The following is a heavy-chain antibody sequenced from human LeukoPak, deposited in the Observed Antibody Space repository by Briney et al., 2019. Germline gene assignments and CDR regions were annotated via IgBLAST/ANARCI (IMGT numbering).Heavy chain of an antibody. Sequence: SETLSLTCAVYGGSFSGYYWSWIRQPPGKGLEWIGEINHSGSTNYNPSLKSRVTISVDTSKNQFSLKLSSVTAADTAVYYCARHYGDYGLDYWGQGTLVTVSS. CDR3: ARHYGDYGLDY. J-gene: IGHJ4*02. CDR1: GGSFSGYY. CDR2: INHSGST. D-gene: IGHD4-17*01. V-gene: IGHV4-34*01.